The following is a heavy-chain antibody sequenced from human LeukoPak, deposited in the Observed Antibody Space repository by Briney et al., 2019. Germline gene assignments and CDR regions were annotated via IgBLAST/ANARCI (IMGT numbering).Heavy chain of an antibody. J-gene: IGHJ6*02. D-gene: IGHD6-6*01. Sequence: GASVKVSCKASGGTFSSYAISWVRQAPGQGLEWMGGIIPIFGTANYAQKFQGRVTITADESTSTAYMELSSLRSEDTAVYYCARDRSIAARPRYYYGMDVWGQGTTVTVSS. CDR1: GGTFSSYA. CDR2: IIPIFGTA. CDR3: ARDRSIAARPRYYYGMDV. V-gene: IGHV1-69*13.